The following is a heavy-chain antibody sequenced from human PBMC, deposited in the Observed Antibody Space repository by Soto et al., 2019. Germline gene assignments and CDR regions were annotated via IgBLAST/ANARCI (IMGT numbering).Heavy chain of an antibody. CDR3: ARGYPSASGCCSGGSCYLSFDY. CDR1: GGSFSGYY. V-gene: IGHV4-34*01. D-gene: IGHD2-15*01. J-gene: IGHJ4*02. CDR2: INHSGST. Sequence: SETLSLTCAVYGGSFSGYYWSWIRQPPGKGLEWIGEINHSGSTNYNPSLKSRVTISVDTSKNQFSLKLSSVTAADTAVYYCARGYPSASGCCSGGSCYLSFDYWGQGTLVTVSS.